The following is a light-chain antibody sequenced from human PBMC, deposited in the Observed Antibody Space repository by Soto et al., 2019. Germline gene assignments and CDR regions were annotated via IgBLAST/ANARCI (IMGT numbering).Light chain of an antibody. V-gene: IGKV3-15*01. CDR2: GAS. J-gene: IGKJ1*01. CDR1: QSVNAN. Sequence: EILMTQSPATLSVSPGERATLSCRASQSVNANLACYQQKSGRAPRLLIFGASTRATDIPGRFSGSGSGTEFTLTISSLQPEDFAVYYFLQYNHXPRTCGQGTKV. CDR3: LQYNHXPRT.